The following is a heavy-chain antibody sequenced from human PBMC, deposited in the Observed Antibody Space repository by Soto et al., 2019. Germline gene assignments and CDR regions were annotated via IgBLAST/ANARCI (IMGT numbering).Heavy chain of an antibody. Sequence: EVQLVESGGGLVKPGGSLRLSCAASGFTLSSYSMNWVREAPGKGLEWVSSISRSSSYIYYADSVKGRFTISRDNAKNSLYLQMNSLRAEDTAVYYCARDTSIAAAGTVDYWGQGTLVTVSS. V-gene: IGHV3-21*01. CDR3: ARDTSIAAAGTVDY. D-gene: IGHD6-13*01. CDR2: ISRSSSYI. CDR1: GFTLSSYS. J-gene: IGHJ4*02.